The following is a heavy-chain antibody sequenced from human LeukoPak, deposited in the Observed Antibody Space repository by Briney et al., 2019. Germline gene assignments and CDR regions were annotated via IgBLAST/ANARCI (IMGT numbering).Heavy chain of an antibody. CDR2: ISPNTGGT. V-gene: IGHV1-2*02. CDR3: ARVNYYVSNSLDF. D-gene: IGHD3-22*01. J-gene: IGHJ4*02. Sequence: ASVNVSCKTSGYTFTAYDIHWVRQAPGQGLEWMGWISPNTGGTEYAQKFHGRVTMTRDTSISTVYMEMSSLTSDDTAVYYCARVNYYVSNSLDFWGQGTVVTVSS. CDR1: GYTFTAYD.